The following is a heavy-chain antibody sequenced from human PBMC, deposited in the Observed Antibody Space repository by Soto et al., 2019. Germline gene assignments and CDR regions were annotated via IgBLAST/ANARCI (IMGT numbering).Heavy chain of an antibody. CDR2: ITSTGGDT. Sequence: GGSLRLSCAISGFTFSNFVMRWVRQTPGKGLEWVSTITSTGGDTYYTDSVKGRFTISRDNSKNTLYLQMSSLRAEDTALYYCTKASSDRHHMDVWGQGTTVTVSS. V-gene: IGHV3-23*01. CDR1: GFTFSNFV. CDR3: TKASSDRHHMDV. J-gene: IGHJ6*02.